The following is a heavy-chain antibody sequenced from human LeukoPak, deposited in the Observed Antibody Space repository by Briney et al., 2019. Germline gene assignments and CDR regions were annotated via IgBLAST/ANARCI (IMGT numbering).Heavy chain of an antibody. CDR3: APYAEGSYTIN. CDR2: ISSSSSTI. J-gene: IGHJ4*02. V-gene: IGHV3-48*04. Sequence: KSGGSLRLSCAASGFTFSSYSMNWVRQAPGKGLEWVSYISSSSSTIYYADSVKGRFTISRDNAKNSLYLQMNSLRAEDTAVYYCAPYAEGSYTINWGQGTLVTVSS. CDR1: GFTFSSYS. D-gene: IGHD3-10*01.